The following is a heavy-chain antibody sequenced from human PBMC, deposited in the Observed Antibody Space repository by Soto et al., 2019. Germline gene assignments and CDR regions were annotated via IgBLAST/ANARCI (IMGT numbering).Heavy chain of an antibody. D-gene: IGHD3-3*01. Sequence: PSETLSLTCAVYGGSFSGYYWSWIRQPPGKGLEWIGEINHSGSTNYNPSLKSRVTISVDTSKNQFSLKLSSVTAADTAVYYCARALSYYDFWSGYYSSYYGMDVWGQGTTVTVSS. CDR1: GGSFSGYY. J-gene: IGHJ6*02. V-gene: IGHV4-34*01. CDR3: ARALSYYDFWSGYYSSYYGMDV. CDR2: INHSGST.